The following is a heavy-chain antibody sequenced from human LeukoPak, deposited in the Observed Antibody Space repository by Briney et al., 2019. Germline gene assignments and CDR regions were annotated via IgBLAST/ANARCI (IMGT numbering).Heavy chain of an antibody. D-gene: IGHD5-12*01. J-gene: IGHJ5*02. CDR1: GFTFSNYG. V-gene: IGHV3-33*05. CDR2: IQSDDSYQ. CDR3: ARDVATSGHSSRLDP. Sequence: GGSLRLSCAAAGFTFSNYGMQWLGQAPGKGRDGVAAIQSDDSYQYYGDSVEGRFTISRDSSKNTVSRQMNSLRLEDTAVYYGARDVATSGHSSRLDPWGQGTLGTVSS.